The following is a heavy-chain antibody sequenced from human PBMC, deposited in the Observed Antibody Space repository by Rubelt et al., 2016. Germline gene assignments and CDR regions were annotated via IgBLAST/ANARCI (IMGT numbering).Heavy chain of an antibody. CDR1: GFTFSSYS. CDR3: ARSKQGPWYSRSYSF. J-gene: IGHJ4*02. V-gene: IGHV3-48*01. Sequence: QLGMRGGGLVQPGGSLRLSCAASGFTFSSYSMNWVRQAPGKGLEWISYINYKGSTISYADSVKGRFTISRDNSKNTLYLQMNSLRAEDTAVYYCARSKQGPWYSRSYSFWGQGTLVTVSS. CDR2: INYKGSTI. D-gene: IGHD1-26*01.